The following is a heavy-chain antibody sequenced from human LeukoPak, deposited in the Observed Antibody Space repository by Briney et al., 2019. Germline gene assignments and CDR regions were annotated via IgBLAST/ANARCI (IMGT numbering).Heavy chain of an antibody. D-gene: IGHD3-10*01. CDR2: VFYSGTT. V-gene: IGHV4-39*01. CDR1: GGFISISTHY. J-gene: IGHJ6*03. Sequence: PSETLSLTCSVSGGFISISTHYWGWIRQTPGKGLEWIGSVFYSGTTYFNPSLNSRLTISVDTSKNQFSLKLRSVTAADTAVYYCARHGITMVRGVITGYYYYYMDVWGKGTTVTISS. CDR3: ARHGITMVRGVITGYYYYYMDV.